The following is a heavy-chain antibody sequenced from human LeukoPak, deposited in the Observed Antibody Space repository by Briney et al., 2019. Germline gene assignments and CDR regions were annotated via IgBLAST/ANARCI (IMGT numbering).Heavy chain of an antibody. CDR1: GGSISSGDYY. CDR2: IYYSGST. CDR3: ARGPRMDYYGSGSSLATFDI. J-gene: IGHJ3*02. V-gene: IGHV4-30-4*01. D-gene: IGHD3-10*01. Sequence: SQTLSFTCTVSGGSISSGDYYWSWIRQPPGKGLEWIGYIYYSGSTYYNPSLKSRVTISVDTSKNQFSLKLSSVTAADTAVYYCARGPRMDYYGSGSSLATFDIWGQGTMVTVSS.